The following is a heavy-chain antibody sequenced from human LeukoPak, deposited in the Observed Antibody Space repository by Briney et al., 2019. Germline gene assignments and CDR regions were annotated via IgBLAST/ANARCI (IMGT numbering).Heavy chain of an antibody. CDR1: GYTFTSYD. V-gene: IGHV1-8*03. CDR2: MNPNSGNT. J-gene: IGHJ6*03. CDR3: AREGMLSYYYYYMDV. Sequence: ASVKVSCKASGYTFTSYDINWVRQATGQGLEWMGWMNPNSGNTGYAQKFQGRVTITRNTPISTAYMELSSLRSEDTAVYYCAREGMLSYYYYYMDVWGKGTTATVSS. D-gene: IGHD2-8*01.